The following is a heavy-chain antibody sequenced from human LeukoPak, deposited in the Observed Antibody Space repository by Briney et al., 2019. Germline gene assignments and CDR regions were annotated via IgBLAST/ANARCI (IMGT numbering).Heavy chain of an antibody. V-gene: IGHV4-59*01. D-gene: IGHD3-9*01. CDR1: GCSISSYY. CDR3: AGGGAYYDILTGYSYNWFDP. CDR2: LYYSGST. Sequence: PSETLSFTCTGSGCSISSYYWSWLRQAPGKGLEWIGYLYYSGSTNYNPSLESRVITTVATSKNQFSLMLRPMTAADTAVYYCAGGGAYYDILTGYSYNWFDPWGQGTLVTVSS. J-gene: IGHJ5*02.